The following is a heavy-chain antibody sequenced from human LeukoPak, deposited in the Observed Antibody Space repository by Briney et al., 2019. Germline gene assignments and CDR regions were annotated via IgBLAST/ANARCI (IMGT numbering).Heavy chain of an antibody. D-gene: IGHD3-10*01. CDR3: ARTPERFGQGQLDY. Sequence: GGSLRLSCEASGFTFSSFAMHWVRQAPGKGLEWVTLISYHGSNKEYADSVKGRFIISRDNSKNTLHLEMNTLTIEDTGVYYCARTPERFGQGQLDYWGQGTLVTVSS. CDR2: ISYHGSNK. V-gene: IGHV3-30*04. J-gene: IGHJ4*02. CDR1: GFTFSSFA.